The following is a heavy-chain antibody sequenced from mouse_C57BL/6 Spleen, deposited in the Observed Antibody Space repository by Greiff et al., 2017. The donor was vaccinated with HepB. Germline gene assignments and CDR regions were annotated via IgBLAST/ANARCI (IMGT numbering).Heavy chain of an antibody. CDR3: ARLSSYYDRFAY. J-gene: IGHJ3*01. V-gene: IGHV1-59*01. D-gene: IGHD2-12*01. CDR2: IDPSDSYT. Sequence: QVQLQQPGAELVRPGTSVKLSCKASGYTFTSYWMHWVKQRPGQGLEWIGVIDPSDSYTNYNQKFKGKATLTVDTSSSTAYMQLSSLTSEDSAVYYCARLSSYYDRFAYWGQGTLVTVSA. CDR1: GYTFTSYW.